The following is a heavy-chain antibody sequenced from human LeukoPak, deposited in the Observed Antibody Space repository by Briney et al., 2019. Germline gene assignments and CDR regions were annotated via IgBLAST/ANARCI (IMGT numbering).Heavy chain of an antibody. CDR3: ARVGQLIRYDSSGYYLQH. D-gene: IGHD3-22*01. V-gene: IGHV4-4*02. CDR2: IYHSGST. J-gene: IGHJ1*01. Sequence: SGTLSLTCAVSGGSISSSNWWSWVRQPPGKGLEWIGEIYHSGSTNYNPSLKSRVTISVDKSKNQFSLKLSSVTAADTAVYYCARVGQLIRYDSSGYYLQHWGQGTLVTVSS. CDR1: GGSISSSNW.